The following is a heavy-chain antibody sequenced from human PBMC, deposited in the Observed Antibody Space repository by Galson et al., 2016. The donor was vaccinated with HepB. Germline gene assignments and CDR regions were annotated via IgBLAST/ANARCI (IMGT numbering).Heavy chain of an antibody. D-gene: IGHD6-19*01. V-gene: IGHV3-66*01. J-gene: IGHJ2*01. CDR2: LYPDGRT. CDR3: AKNSGWYGNGYFDL. Sequence: SLRLSCAASGFSVSGNYMSWVRQAPGKGLEWVSVLYPDGRTYYGDSVKDRFTISRDNPKNILFLQMNSLRAEDTAVYYCAKNSGWYGNGYFDLWGRGTLLTVSS. CDR1: GFSVSGNY.